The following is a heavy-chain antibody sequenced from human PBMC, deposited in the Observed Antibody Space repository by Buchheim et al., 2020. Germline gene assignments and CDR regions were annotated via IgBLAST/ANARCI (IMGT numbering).Heavy chain of an antibody. J-gene: IGHJ4*02. CDR3: ARQAGIAAAGAAYYYDS. V-gene: IGHV1-69*06. D-gene: IGHD6-13*01. Sequence: QEHLVQSGAEVKKPGSSVKVSCKASRDTFTRYAITWVRQAPGQGLEWMGGIIPIFGPADYAQRFQGRVTITADRSTSPAYMEVTNLTSDDTAVYYCARQAGIAAAGAAYYYDSWGQGAL. CDR2: IIPIFGPA. CDR1: RDTFTRYA.